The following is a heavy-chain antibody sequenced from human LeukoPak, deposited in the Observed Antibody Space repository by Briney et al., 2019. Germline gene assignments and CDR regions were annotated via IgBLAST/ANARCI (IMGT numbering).Heavy chain of an antibody. V-gene: IGHV3-21*01. Sequence: GGSLRLSCAASGVTLSSYSMNWVRQAPGKGLEWVSSISSSSSYIYYADSVKGRFTISRDNAKNSLYLQMNSLRAEDTAVYYCARGSSYCTNGVCYSGAFDIWGQGTMVTVSS. D-gene: IGHD2-8*01. CDR3: ARGSSYCTNGVCYSGAFDI. J-gene: IGHJ3*02. CDR2: ISSSSSYI. CDR1: GVTLSSYS.